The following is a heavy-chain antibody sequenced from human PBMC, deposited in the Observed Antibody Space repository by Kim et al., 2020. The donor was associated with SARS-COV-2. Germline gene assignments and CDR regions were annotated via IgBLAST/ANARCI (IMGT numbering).Heavy chain of an antibody. J-gene: IGHJ3*02. CDR2: ST. Sequence: STYSNPSLKSRVTISVDTSKTQFSLKLSSVTAADTAVYYCARIGLDAFDIWGQGTMVTVSS. D-gene: IGHD2-21*01. V-gene: IGHV4-39*01. CDR3: ARIGLDAFDI.